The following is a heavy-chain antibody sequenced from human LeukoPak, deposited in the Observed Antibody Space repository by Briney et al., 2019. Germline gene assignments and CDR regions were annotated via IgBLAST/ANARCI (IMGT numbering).Heavy chain of an antibody. Sequence: PSETLSLTCAVYGGSFSGYYWSWIRQPPGKGLEWIGEINHSGSTNYNPSLKSRVTISVDTSKNQFSLKLSSVTAADTAVYYCASLLDYGDYEVFDYWGQGTLVTVSS. D-gene: IGHD4-17*01. CDR2: INHSGST. CDR3: ASLLDYGDYEVFDY. J-gene: IGHJ4*02. V-gene: IGHV4-34*01. CDR1: GGSFSGYY.